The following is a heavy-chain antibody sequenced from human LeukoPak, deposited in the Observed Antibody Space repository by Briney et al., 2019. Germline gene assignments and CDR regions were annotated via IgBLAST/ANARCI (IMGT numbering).Heavy chain of an antibody. D-gene: IGHD3-22*01. Sequence: GGSLRLSCAASGFTFSGSAMHWVRQASGKGLEWVGRIRSKANSYATAHAASVKGRFTISRDDSKNTAYLQMNSLKTEDTAVYYCTRPRWGYYDSSGYNDAFDSWGQGTMVTVSS. CDR2: IRSKANSYAT. J-gene: IGHJ3*02. CDR3: TRPRWGYYDSSGYNDAFDS. V-gene: IGHV3-73*01. CDR1: GFTFSGSA.